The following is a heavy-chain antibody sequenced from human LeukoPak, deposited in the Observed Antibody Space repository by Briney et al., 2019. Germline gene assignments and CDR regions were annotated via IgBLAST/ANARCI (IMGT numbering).Heavy chain of an antibody. CDR3: ARSPSGYRFDS. D-gene: IGHD3-22*01. CDR2: INHSGST. Sequence: SETLSLTCAVYGGSFSGYYWSWIRQPPGKGLEWIGEINHSGSTNYNPSLKSRVTISVDTSKNQFSLKLTSVTAADTAVYYCARSPSGYRFDSWGQGTLVTVSS. J-gene: IGHJ4*02. CDR1: GGSFSGYY. V-gene: IGHV4-34*01.